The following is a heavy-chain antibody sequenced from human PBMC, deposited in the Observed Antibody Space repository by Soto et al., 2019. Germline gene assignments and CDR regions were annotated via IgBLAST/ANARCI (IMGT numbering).Heavy chain of an antibody. J-gene: IGHJ4*02. CDR2: ISYDGSKK. V-gene: IGHV3-30-3*01. Sequence: QVQLVESGGGVVQPGRSLRLSCAASGFTFSSYAMHWVRQAPGKGLEWVAVISYDGSKKYYADSVKGRFTISRDNSKNTLYLQMDRLRAEDTAVYYCARDGYNSGWGQFDYWGQGTLVTVSS. D-gene: IGHD6-19*01. CDR1: GFTFSSYA. CDR3: ARDGYNSGWGQFDY.